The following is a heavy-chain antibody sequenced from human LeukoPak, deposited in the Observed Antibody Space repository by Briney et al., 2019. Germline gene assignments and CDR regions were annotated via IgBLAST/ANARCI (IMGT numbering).Heavy chain of an antibody. CDR3: AKDGGLYYYDSSGPQYFQH. Sequence: GGSLRLSCAASGXAXXXYAMSXVRQAPXXXLXXXXXXXGXGGSTYYADSVKGRFTISRDNSKNTLYLQMNSLRAEDTAVYYCAKDGGLYYYDSSGPQYFQHWGQGTLVTVSS. CDR2: XXGXGGST. D-gene: IGHD3-22*01. V-gene: IGHV3-23*01. J-gene: IGHJ1*01. CDR1: GXAXXXYA.